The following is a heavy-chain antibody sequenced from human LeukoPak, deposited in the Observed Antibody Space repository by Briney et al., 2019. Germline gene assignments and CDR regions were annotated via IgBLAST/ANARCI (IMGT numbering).Heavy chain of an antibody. CDR1: GYTFTSYD. V-gene: IGHV1-8*01. J-gene: IGHJ6*02. Sequence: ASVKASCKASGYTFTSYDINWVRQAPGQGLEWMGWMNPNSGNTGYAQKFQGRVTMTRNTSISTAYMELSSLRSEDTAVYYCARLGDSSGYYGMDVWGQGTTVTVSS. CDR2: MNPNSGNT. CDR3: ARLGDSSGYYGMDV. D-gene: IGHD3-22*01.